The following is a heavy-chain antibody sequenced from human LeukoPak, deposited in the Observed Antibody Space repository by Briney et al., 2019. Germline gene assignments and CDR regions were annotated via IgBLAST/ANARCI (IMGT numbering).Heavy chain of an antibody. J-gene: IGHJ4*02. V-gene: IGHV1-46*01. CDR1: GHTFTSYY. CDR3: AREKAYYDSSGYYYPNLDY. Sequence: ASVKVSCKASGHTFTSYYMHWVRQAPGQGLEWMGIINPSGGSTSYAQKFQGRVTMTRDTSTSTVYMELSSLRSEDTAVYYCAREKAYYDSSGYYYPNLDYWGQGTLVTVSS. CDR2: INPSGGST. D-gene: IGHD3-22*01.